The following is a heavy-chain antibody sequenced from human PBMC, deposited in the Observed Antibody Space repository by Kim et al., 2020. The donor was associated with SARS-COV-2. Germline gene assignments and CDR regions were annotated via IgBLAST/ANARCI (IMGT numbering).Heavy chain of an antibody. CDR3: ASPAAPMNY. Sequence: GNTNYAQKLQGRVTMTTDTSTSTAYMELRSLRSDDTAVYYCASPAAPMNYWGQGTLVTVSS. V-gene: IGHV1-18*01. D-gene: IGHD2-15*01. J-gene: IGHJ4*02. CDR2: GNT.